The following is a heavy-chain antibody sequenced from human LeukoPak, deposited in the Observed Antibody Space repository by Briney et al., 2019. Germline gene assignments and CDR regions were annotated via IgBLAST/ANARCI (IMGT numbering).Heavy chain of an antibody. CDR3: ARGEHPYYYYMDV. CDR1: GYTFTSYD. J-gene: IGHJ6*03. V-gene: IGHV1-18*01. Sequence: GASVKVSCKASGYTFTSYDINWVRQATGQGLEWMGWISAYNGNTNYAQKLQGRVTMTTDTSTSTAYMELRSLRSDDTAVYYCARGEHPYYYYMDVWGKGTTVTISS. CDR2: ISAYNGNT.